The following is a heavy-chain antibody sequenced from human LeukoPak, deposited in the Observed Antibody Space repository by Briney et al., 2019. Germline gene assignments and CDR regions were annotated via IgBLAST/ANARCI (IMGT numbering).Heavy chain of an antibody. V-gene: IGHV3-23*01. J-gene: IGHJ4*02. CDR1: GFTFSSYA. CDR2: ISGSGGST. D-gene: IGHD1-20*01. CDR3: AKTRGNWNYFDY. Sequence: GGSLRLSCAASGFTFSSYAMSWVRQAPGKGREWVSAISGSGGSTYYADSVKGRFTIYRDNSKNTLYLQMNSLRAEATAVYYCAKTRGNWNYFDYWGQGTLVTVSS.